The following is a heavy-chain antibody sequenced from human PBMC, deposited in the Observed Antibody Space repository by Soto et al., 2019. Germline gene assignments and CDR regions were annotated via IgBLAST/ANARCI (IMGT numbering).Heavy chain of an antibody. CDR2: LKSKSAGGTS. CDR3: TTDGGVTAYPLFWA. D-gene: IGHD2-21*02. V-gene: IGHV3-15*01. Sequence: GGSLRLSCAASGFTFSKAWVSWVRQAPGKGLEWVGRLKSKSAGGTSDYAAPVKGRFIISRDDSKNTLYLQMNTLKTEDTAVYHCTTDGGVTAYPLFWAWGQGTLVTVSS. CDR1: GFTFSKAW. J-gene: IGHJ5*02.